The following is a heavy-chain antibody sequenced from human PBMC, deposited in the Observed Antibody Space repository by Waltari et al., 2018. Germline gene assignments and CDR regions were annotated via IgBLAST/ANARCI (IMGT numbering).Heavy chain of an antibody. Sequence: QLQLQESGPGLVKPSETLSLTCTVSGGSISSSSYHWGWIRQPPGKGLEWIGSIYYSGSTYYNPSLKSRITISVDTSKNQFSLKLSSVTAADTAVYYCARDIRGYSYGPHYYYYYYMDVWGKGTTVTISS. J-gene: IGHJ6*03. CDR2: IYYSGST. CDR3: ARDIRGYSYGPHYYYYYYMDV. CDR1: GGSISSSSYH. D-gene: IGHD5-18*01. V-gene: IGHV4-39*07.